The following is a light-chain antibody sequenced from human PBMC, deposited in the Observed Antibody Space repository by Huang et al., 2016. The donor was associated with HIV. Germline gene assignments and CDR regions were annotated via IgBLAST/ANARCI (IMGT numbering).Light chain of an antibody. CDR2: KAS. CDR3: QCGA. CDR1: QSISSW. Sequence: DIQMTQSPSTLSASVGDRVTITCRASQSISSWLAWYQQKPGKAPKLLIYKASSLESGVPSRFSGSGSGTEFNLTISSLQPDDFATYYCQCGAFGQGTKVEIK. J-gene: IGKJ1*01. V-gene: IGKV1-5*03.